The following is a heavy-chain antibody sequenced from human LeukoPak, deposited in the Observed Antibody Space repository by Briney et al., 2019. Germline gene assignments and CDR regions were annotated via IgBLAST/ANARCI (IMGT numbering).Heavy chain of an antibody. J-gene: IGHJ4*02. CDR2: IYYSGST. D-gene: IGHD3-10*01. Sequence: SETLSLTCTVSGGSISSGGYYWSWIRQPPGKGLEWIGYIYYSGSTYYNPSLKSRVTISVDTSKNQFSLKLSSVTAADTAVYYCASEEKGVLLWFGELSQFYFDFWGQGTLVTVSS. V-gene: IGHV4-61*08. CDR1: GGSISSGGYY. CDR3: ASEEKGVLLWFGELSQFYFDF.